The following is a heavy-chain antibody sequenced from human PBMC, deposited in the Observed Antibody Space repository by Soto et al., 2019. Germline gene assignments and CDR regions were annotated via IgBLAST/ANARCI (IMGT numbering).Heavy chain of an antibody. Sequence: SQTLSLTCAISGDSVSSNSAAWNWIRQSPSRGLEWLGRTYYRSKWYNDYAVSVKSRITINPDTSKNQFSLQLNSVTPEDTAVYYCAHNQEAATGPPNYYYGMDVWGQGTTVTVSS. J-gene: IGHJ6*02. D-gene: IGHD2-15*01. CDR2: TYYRSKWYN. CDR3: AHNQEAATGPPNYYYGMDV. V-gene: IGHV6-1*01. CDR1: GDSVSSNSAA.